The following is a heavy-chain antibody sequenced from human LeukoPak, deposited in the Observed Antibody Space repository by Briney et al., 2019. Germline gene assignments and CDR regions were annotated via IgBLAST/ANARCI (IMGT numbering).Heavy chain of an antibody. CDR3: ARVGALEMAAMQRGYFDD. CDR2: ISYDGSNK. D-gene: IGHD5-24*01. Sequence: PGRSLRLSCAASGFTFSSYSMHWVRQAPGKGLEWVAVISYDGSNKYYADSVRGRFTISRDNSKNTLYLQTSSLRAEDTAVYYCARVGALEMAAMQRGYFDDWGQGTLVTVSS. V-gene: IGHV3-30*15. J-gene: IGHJ4*02. CDR1: GFTFSSYS.